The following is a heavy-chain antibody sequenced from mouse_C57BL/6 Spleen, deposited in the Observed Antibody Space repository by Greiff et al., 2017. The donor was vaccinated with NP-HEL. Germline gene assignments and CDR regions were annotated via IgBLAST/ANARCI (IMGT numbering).Heavy chain of an antibody. D-gene: IGHD1-1*01. J-gene: IGHJ1*03. CDR1: GYAFSSSW. CDR2: IYPGDGDT. CDR3: ARCGSSYWYFDV. V-gene: IGHV1-82*01. Sequence: QVQLQQSGPELVKPGASVKISCKASGYAFSSSWMNWVKQRPGKGLEWIGRIYPGDGDTNYNGKFKGKATLTADKSSSTAYMQLSSLTSEYSAVYFCARCGSSYWYFDVWGTGTTVTVAS.